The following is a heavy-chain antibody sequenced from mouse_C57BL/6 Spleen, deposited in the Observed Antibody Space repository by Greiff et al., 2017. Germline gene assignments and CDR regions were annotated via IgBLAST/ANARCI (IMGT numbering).Heavy chain of an antibody. D-gene: IGHD2-4*01. CDR3: TTGGNYDYAAWFAY. Sequence: VQLQQSGAELVRPGASVKLSCTASGFNIKDYYMHWVRQRPEQGLEWIGRIDPEDGDTEYAPKFQGRATMSGDTSSNTLYLQLSSLTSEDTAVYYWTTGGNYDYAAWFAYWGQGTLVTVSA. CDR2: IDPEDGDT. V-gene: IGHV14-1*01. CDR1: GFNIKDYY. J-gene: IGHJ3*01.